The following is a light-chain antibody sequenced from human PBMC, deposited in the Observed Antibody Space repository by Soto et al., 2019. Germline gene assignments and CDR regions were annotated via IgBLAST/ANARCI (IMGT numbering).Light chain of an antibody. Sequence: QSALTQPRSVSGSPGQSVTISCTGTSSDVGGYNYVSWYQQHPGKAPKLMIYDVSTRPSGVPDRFSGSKSGNTAFLTISGLQAEDGAGYYCCSYAGSYYVFGTGTKVTVL. J-gene: IGLJ1*01. V-gene: IGLV2-11*01. CDR1: SSDVGGYNY. CDR3: CSYAGSYYV. CDR2: DVS.